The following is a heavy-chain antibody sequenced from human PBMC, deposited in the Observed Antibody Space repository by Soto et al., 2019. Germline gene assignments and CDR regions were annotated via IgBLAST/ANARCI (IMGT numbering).Heavy chain of an antibody. D-gene: IGHD2-15*01. CDR2: ISYDGSNK. CDR1: GFSFSTYG. V-gene: IGHV3-30*03. CDR3: ARVPSSSGRAHFDY. J-gene: IGHJ4*02. Sequence: GGSLRLSCAASGFSFSTYGMHWVRQAPGKGLEWVAFISYDGSNKYYADSVKGRFTISRDNSKNTLYLQMNSLRAEDTAVYYCARVPSSSGRAHFDYWGQGTLVTVSS.